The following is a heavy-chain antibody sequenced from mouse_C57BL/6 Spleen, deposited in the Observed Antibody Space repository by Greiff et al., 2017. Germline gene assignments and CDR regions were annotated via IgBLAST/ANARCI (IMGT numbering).Heavy chain of an antibody. J-gene: IGHJ3*01. CDR1: GFTFSSYA. CDR3: ARAPYGYAWCAY. D-gene: IGHD2-2*01. V-gene: IGHV5-4*01. Sequence: EVQLVESGGGLVKPGGSLKLSCAASGFTFSSYAMSWVRQTPEKRLEWVATISDGGSYTYYPDNVKGRFTISRDNAKNNLYLQMSHLKSEDTAMYYCARAPYGYAWCAYWGQGTLVTVSA. CDR2: ISDGGSYT.